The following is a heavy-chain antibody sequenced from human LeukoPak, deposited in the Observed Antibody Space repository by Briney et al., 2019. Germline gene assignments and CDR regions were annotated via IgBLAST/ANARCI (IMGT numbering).Heavy chain of an antibody. J-gene: IGHJ4*02. CDR1: GFTFSSYA. CDR2: ISRNGGST. CDR3: ARAGMYDSMGNSHYSFDS. Sequence: GGSLRLSCAASGFTFSSYAMHWVRQAPKKGLEYVSAISRNGGSTYYANSVKGRFTISRDNSKNTLYLQMGSLRAEDMAVYYCARAGMYDSMGNSHYSFDSWGQGTLVTASS. D-gene: IGHD3-22*01. V-gene: IGHV3-64*01.